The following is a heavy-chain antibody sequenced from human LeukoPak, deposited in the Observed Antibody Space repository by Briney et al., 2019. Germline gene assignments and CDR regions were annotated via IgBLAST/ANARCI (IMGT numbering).Heavy chain of an antibody. V-gene: IGHV3-9*01. CDR3: ARDLSSAITSSLAMDV. D-gene: IGHD3-22*01. J-gene: IGHJ6*02. Sequence: PGRSLRLSCAVSGFIFDDYAMHWVRQAPGKGLEWVSGITWNRDNIAYADSVRGRFTISRDNAKNYLYLQMNSLRAEDTALYYCARDLSSAITSSLAMDVWGQGTTVTVSS. CDR2: ITWNRDNI. CDR1: GFIFDDYA.